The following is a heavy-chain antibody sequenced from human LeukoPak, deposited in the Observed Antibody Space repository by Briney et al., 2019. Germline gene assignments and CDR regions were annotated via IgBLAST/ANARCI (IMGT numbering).Heavy chain of an antibody. CDR3: VRGIVVVAQLGYYFYYMDV. J-gene: IGHJ6*03. D-gene: IGHD2-15*01. Sequence: SEILSLTCTISGGSVSDYYWSWIRQSPGKGLEWIGYMYHTGSTSYSPSLKSRVTISADTSQNQFSLKLSSVTAADTAVYYCVRGIVVVAQLGYYFYYMDVWGKGTTVTISS. V-gene: IGHV4-59*02. CDR1: GGSVSDYY. CDR2: MYHTGST.